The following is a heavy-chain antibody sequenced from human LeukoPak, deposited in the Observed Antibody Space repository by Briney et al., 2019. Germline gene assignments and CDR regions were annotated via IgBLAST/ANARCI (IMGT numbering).Heavy chain of an antibody. Sequence: ASVKVSCKASGYSFTEHYIYWVRQAPGQGLEWVGRINCNSGDANSAQKFQGRVTMTRDTSVSTAYMDPRSVTSDDTAVYFCAKSAGHCSNGICFTDYYMDVWGRGTTVTVSS. CDR3: AKSAGHCSNGICFTDYYMDV. CDR2: INCNSGDA. V-gene: IGHV1-2*02. D-gene: IGHD2-8*01. CDR1: GYSFTEHY. J-gene: IGHJ6*03.